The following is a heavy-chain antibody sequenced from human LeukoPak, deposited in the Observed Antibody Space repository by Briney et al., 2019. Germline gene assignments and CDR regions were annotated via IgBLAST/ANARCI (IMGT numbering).Heavy chain of an antibody. V-gene: IGHV4-34*01. D-gene: IGHD5-18*01. J-gene: IGHJ4*02. CDR3: AVVDTAMAKGFDY. CDR2: INHSGST. Sequence: PSETLSLTCAVYGGSFSGYYWSWIRQPPGKGLEWIGEINHSGSTNYNPSLKSRVTISVDTSKNQSSLKLSSVTAADTAVYYCAVVDTAMAKGFDYWGQGTLVTVSS. CDR1: GGSFSGYY.